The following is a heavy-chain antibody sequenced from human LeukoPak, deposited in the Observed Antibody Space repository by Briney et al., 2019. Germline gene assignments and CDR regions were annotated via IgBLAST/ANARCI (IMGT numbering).Heavy chain of an antibody. V-gene: IGHV4-59*08. CDR1: GGSISSYY. J-gene: IGHJ4*02. D-gene: IGHD3-3*01. Sequence: PSETLSLTCTVSGGSISSYYWSWIRQPPGKGLEWIGYIYYSGSTNYNPSLKSRVTISVDTSKNQFSLKLSSVTAADTAVYYCARASFWSGYYRGFDYWGQGTLVTVSS. CDR3: ARASFWSGYYRGFDY. CDR2: IYYSGST.